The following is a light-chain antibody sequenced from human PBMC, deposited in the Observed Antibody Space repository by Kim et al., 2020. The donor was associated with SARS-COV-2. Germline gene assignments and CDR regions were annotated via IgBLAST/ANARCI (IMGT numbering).Light chain of an antibody. Sequence: QSALTQPASVYGSPGQSITISCTGSSSDIGAYNSVSWYQQHPGKAPKLILYDVTERPSGISHRFSGSKSANTASLTFSGLQAEDESDYYCTSYTSSNTQVFGTGTKVTVL. J-gene: IGLJ1*01. CDR2: DVT. CDR3: TSYTSSNTQV. CDR1: SSDIGAYNS. V-gene: IGLV2-14*03.